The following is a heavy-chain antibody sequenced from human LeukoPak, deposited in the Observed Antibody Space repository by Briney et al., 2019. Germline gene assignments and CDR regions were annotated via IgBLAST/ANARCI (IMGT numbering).Heavy chain of an antibody. V-gene: IGHV1-2*02. Sequence: ASVNVSCKSSGYTFTRYFMHWVRQARGQGLDGMGWINFYSCYKNYAQKLQGRVTMPRDTSNSTALMAQRRLRADDAAVYYCARGKDHYYESSSYPDYYYYTMDVGGERTTVTVST. J-gene: IGHJ6*04. CDR2: INFYSCYK. CDR3: ARGKDHYYESSSYPDYYYYTMDV. CDR1: GYTFTRYF. D-gene: IGHD3-22*01.